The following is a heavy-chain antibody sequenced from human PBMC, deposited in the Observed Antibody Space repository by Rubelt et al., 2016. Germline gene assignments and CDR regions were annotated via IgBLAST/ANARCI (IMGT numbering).Heavy chain of an antibody. D-gene: IGHD2-8*01. CDR1: GDSVSSNSAA. CDR2: TYYRSKWYN. CDR3: ASSMRYFDY. J-gene: IGHJ4*02. V-gene: IGHV6-1*01. Sequence: QVQLQQSGPGLVKSSQTLSLTCAISGDSVSSNSAAWNWIRQSPSRGLEWLGRTYYRSKWYNDYAVSGKSRISINPDTAKNQFSLRLNSVTPEDTAVYYCASSMRYFDYWGQGTLVTVSS.